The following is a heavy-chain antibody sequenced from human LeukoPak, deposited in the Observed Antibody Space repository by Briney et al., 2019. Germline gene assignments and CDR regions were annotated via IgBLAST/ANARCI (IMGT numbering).Heavy chain of an antibody. CDR1: GFTFSDYY. CDR3: ARAQGVEEYWFDA. CDR2: FSSSGSTI. V-gene: IGHV3-11*01. D-gene: IGHD3-10*01. Sequence: GGSLTLSCSPSGFTFSDYYMSWTRHAPGKGLEGVGYFSSSGSTIYYADSVKGRFTIARDNAKNSLYLQMNSPRAEDTDVYYCARAQGVEEYWFDAWGQGTLVTVSS. J-gene: IGHJ5*02.